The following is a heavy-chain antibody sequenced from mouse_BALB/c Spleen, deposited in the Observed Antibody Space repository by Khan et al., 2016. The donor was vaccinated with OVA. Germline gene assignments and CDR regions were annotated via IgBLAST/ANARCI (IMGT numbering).Heavy chain of an antibody. D-gene: IGHD2-14*01. CDR1: GFTLSRYN. CDR2: IWGGGGT. V-gene: IGHV2-6-4*01. J-gene: IGHJ4*01. Sequence: QLQQSGPGLVAPSQSLSITCTVSGFTLSRYNIHWVRQPPGKGLEWLGMIWGGGGTDYNSTLKSRLSIRKDNSKSQVFLKMNRLQTEDKAMYYCARAYYRYDSYYAMDYWGQGTSVTVSS. CDR3: ARAYYRYDSYYAMDY.